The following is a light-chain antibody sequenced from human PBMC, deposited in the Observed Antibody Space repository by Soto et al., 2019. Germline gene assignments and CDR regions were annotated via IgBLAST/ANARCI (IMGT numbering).Light chain of an antibody. J-gene: IGLJ3*02. V-gene: IGLV2-11*01. CDR3: CSYAGTYSWV. CDR2: DVT. CDR1: SSDVSAYNF. Sequence: QSVLTQPRSVSVSPGQSVTISCTGTSSDVSAYNFVSWYQHHPGKAPKLMIYDVTERPSGVPDRFSGSKSGNSASLTISGLQTEDEADYYCCSYAGTYSWVFGGGTQLTVL.